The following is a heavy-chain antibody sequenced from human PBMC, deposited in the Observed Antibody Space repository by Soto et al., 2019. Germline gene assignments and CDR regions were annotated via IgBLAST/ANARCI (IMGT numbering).Heavy chain of an antibody. J-gene: IGHJ3*02. Sequence: EVQLVESGGGLVQPGGSLRLSCAASGFTLSDHNMDWVRQAPGKGLEWVGRTRSKLNTYTTEYAASVKGRFTISRDDSKNSLYLQMNSLKTEDTAVYYCARSPVGIAPGDIWGQGTVVTVSS. CDR2: TRSKLNTYTT. V-gene: IGHV3-72*01. CDR1: GFTLSDHN. CDR3: ARSPVGIAPGDI. D-gene: IGHD1-26*01.